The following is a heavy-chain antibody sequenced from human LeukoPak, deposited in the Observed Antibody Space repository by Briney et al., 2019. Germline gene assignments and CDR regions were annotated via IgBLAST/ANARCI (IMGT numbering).Heavy chain of an antibody. CDR3: ASGTYTHYYFDY. J-gene: IGHJ4*02. CDR1: GGSISSYY. CDR2: IYYSGST. D-gene: IGHD1-1*01. Sequence: SETLSLTCTVSGGSISSYYWSWIRQPPGKGLEWIGYIYYSGSTNYNPSLKSRVTISVDTSKNQFSLKLSSVTAADTAVYYCASGTYTHYYFDYWGQGTLVTVSS. V-gene: IGHV4-59*01.